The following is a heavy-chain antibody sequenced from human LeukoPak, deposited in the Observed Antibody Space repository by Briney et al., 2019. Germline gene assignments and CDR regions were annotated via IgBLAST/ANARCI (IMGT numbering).Heavy chain of an antibody. CDR2: ISGSGGTT. J-gene: IGHJ5*02. CDR1: GFTFSSYA. D-gene: IGHD6-13*01. V-gene: IGHV3-23*01. Sequence: RPGGSLRLSCAASGFTFSSYAMSWVRQAPGKELGWVSGISGSGGTTYYAASVKGRFTISRDNSKNTLYLQMNSLRAEDTAVYYCAKDPAGGTVNWFDPWGQGTLVTVSS. CDR3: AKDPAGGTVNWFDP.